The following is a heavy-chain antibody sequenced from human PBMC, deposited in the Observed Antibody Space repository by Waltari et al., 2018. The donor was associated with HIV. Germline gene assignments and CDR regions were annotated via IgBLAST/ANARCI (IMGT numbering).Heavy chain of an antibody. J-gene: IGHJ6*02. V-gene: IGHV3-30*03. CDR3: AALRITIFGVVITPDYYYGMDV. D-gene: IGHD3-3*01. Sequence: QVQLVESGGGVVQPGRSLRLSCAASGFTFSSYGMHWVRQAPGKGLEWVAVISYDGSNKYYADSVKGRFTISRDNSKNTLYLQMNSLRAEDTAVYYCAALRITIFGVVITPDYYYGMDVWGQGTTVTVSS. CDR2: ISYDGSNK. CDR1: GFTFSSYG.